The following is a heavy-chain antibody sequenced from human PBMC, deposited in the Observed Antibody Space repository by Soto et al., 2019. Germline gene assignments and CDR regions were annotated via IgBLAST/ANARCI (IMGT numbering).Heavy chain of an antibody. CDR1: GFTFSSYG. J-gene: IGHJ4*02. V-gene: IGHV3-30*18. Sequence: QVQLVESGGGVVQPGRSLRLSCAASGFTFSSYGMHWVRQAPGKGLEWVAVISYDGSNKYYADSVKGRFTISRDNSKNTLYLDMNSLRAEDTAVYYCAKEELYSGSYSSWGQGTLVTVSS. CDR3: AKEELYSGSYSS. CDR2: ISYDGSNK. D-gene: IGHD1-26*01.